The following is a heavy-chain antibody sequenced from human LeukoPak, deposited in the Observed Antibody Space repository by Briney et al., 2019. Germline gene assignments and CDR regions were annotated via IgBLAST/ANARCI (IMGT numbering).Heavy chain of an antibody. V-gene: IGHV4/OR15-8*02. CDR2: VSHSGYP. Sequence: PSGTLSLTCDVSGDSVINVHWWTWVRQPPGNGLEWIGEVSHSGYPNYNPSLESRVAISIDKSNNHFSLSLRSVSAADTAVYFCSRRSGTYTWYFDVWGRGTMVTVSS. J-gene: IGHJ2*01. CDR1: GDSVINVHW. D-gene: IGHD3-10*01. CDR3: SRRSGTYTWYFDV.